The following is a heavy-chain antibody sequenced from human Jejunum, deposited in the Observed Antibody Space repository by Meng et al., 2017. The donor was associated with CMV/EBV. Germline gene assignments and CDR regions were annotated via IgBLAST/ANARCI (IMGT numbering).Heavy chain of an antibody. D-gene: IGHD1-26*01. Sequence: AMKASVPRLVNPPHTLTLTCSFSGFSTSTSGEGVGWIRQPPGKALEWLALIERGDDKRYSPSLNSRLTIAKDTSKNEVVLTLTNMGPIDTGTYYCAHFVGGYYPSRPDYWGQGTLVTVSS. J-gene: IGHJ4*02. V-gene: IGHV2-5*02. CDR2: IERGDDK. CDR3: AHFVGGYYPSRPDY. CDR1: GFSTSTSGEG.